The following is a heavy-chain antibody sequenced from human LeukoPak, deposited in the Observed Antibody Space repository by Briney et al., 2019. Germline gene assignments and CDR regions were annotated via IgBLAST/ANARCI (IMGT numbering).Heavy chain of an antibody. V-gene: IGHV1-18*01. Sequence: ASVKVSCKASGYTFTTYGISWVRQAPGQGLEWMGWVSAYADNTNYIQKLQGRVTMTTDTSTSTAYVELRSLRSDDTAVYYCARDCIGCHGFDYWGQGTLVTVSS. CDR1: GYTFTTYG. CDR2: VSAYADNT. J-gene: IGHJ4*02. CDR3: ARDCIGCHGFDY. D-gene: IGHD2-15*01.